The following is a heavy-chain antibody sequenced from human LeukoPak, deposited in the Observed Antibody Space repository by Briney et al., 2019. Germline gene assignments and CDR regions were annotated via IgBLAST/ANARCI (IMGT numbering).Heavy chain of an antibody. CDR3: AREVMATNPGAFDI. D-gene: IGHD5-24*01. J-gene: IGHJ3*02. CDR1: GGSVSNGDYY. Sequence: SETLSLTCTVSGGSVSNGDYYWSWIRQPPGKGLEWIGYIYYSGSTYYNPSLKSRVTISVDTSKNQFSLKLSSVTAADTAVYYCAREVMATNPGAFDIWGQGTMVTVSS. V-gene: IGHV4-30-4*01. CDR2: IYYSGST.